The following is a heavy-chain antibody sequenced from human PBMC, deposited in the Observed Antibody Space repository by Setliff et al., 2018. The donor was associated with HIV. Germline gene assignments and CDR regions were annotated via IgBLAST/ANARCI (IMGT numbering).Heavy chain of an antibody. Sequence: ASVKVSCKASGYTFTSYGISWVRQAPGQGLEWMGWISAYSGDTNYAQKVQGRVTLTTDTSTSTAYMELRRLRSDDTAVYYCARDAWVEFLEWTFYGMDVWGQGTTVTVS. J-gene: IGHJ6*02. V-gene: IGHV1-18*01. CDR2: ISAYSGDT. CDR1: GYTFTSYG. D-gene: IGHD3-3*02. CDR3: ARDAWVEFLEWTFYGMDV.